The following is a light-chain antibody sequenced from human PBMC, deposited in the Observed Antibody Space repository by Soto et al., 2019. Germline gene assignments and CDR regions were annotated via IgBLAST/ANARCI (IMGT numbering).Light chain of an antibody. V-gene: IGKV3-20*01. J-gene: IGKJ4*01. CDR1: QSVSSSY. CDR2: GAS. Sequence: EIVLTQSPGTLSLSPGERATLSCRASQSVSSSYLAWYQQKPGQAPRLLIYGASSRATGIPDRFSGSGSGTDFTLTISRLEPEDFAVYYCQQYGSSPCTFGGWTKVAIK. CDR3: QQYGSSPCT.